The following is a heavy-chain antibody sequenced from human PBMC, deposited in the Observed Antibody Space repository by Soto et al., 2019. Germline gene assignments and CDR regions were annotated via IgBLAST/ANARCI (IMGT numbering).Heavy chain of an antibody. V-gene: IGHV3-30-3*01. D-gene: IGHD4-4*01. CDR3: ARPLWRDDYNWGYFDL. J-gene: IGHJ2*01. CDR1: GFTFSSYA. CDR2: ISYDGSNK. Sequence: QVQLVESGGGVVQPGRSLRLSCAASGFTFSSYAMHWVRQAPGKGLEWVAVISYDGSNKYYADSVKGRFTISRDNSKNPLYLQMNSLRAEATAVYYCARPLWRDDYNWGYFDLWGGGTLVTVSS.